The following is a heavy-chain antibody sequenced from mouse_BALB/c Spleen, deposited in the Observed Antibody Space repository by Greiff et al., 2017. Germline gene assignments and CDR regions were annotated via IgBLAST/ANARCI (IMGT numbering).Heavy chain of an antibody. CDR2: INPSTGYT. CDR1: GYTFTSYW. J-gene: IGHJ3*01. V-gene: IGHV1-7*01. Sequence: QVQLQQSGAELAKPGASVKMSCKASGYTFTSYWMHWVKQRPGQGLEWIGYINPSTGYTEYNQKFKDKATLTADKSSSTAYMQLSSLTSEDSAVYYCASPHYGSPPWFAYWGQGTLVTVSA. D-gene: IGHD1-1*01. CDR3: ASPHYGSPPWFAY.